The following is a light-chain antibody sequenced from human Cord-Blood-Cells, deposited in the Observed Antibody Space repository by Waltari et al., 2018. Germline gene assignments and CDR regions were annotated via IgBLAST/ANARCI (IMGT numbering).Light chain of an antibody. CDR2: NVR. V-gene: IGLV2-11*01. CDR3: CSYAGSYTLV. Sequence: QSALTQPRSVSGSPGQSVTISCTGTSSDVGGYNYVSWYQQHPGKAPKLMIYNVRKRPSGVPDRFSRSKSGNTASLTISGLQAEDEADYYCCSYAGSYTLVFGGGTKLTVL. CDR1: SSDVGGYNY. J-gene: IGLJ3*02.